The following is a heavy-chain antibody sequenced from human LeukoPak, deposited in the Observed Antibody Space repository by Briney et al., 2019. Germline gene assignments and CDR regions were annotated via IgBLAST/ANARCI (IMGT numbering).Heavy chain of an antibody. D-gene: IGHD2-8*01. J-gene: IGHJ1*01. V-gene: IGHV1-69*13. CDR2: IIPIFGTA. CDR3: ARDHDCTNGVCSDQH. Sequence: ASVKVSCKASGGTFSSYAISWVRQAPGQGLEWMGGIIPIFGTANYAQKFQGRVTITADESTSTAYMELSSLRSEDTAVYYCARDHDCTNGVCSDQHRGQGTLVTVSS. CDR1: GGTFSSYA.